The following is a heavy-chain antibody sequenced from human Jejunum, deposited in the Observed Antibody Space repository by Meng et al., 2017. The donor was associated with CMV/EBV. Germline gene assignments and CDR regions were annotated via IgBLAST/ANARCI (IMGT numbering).Heavy chain of an antibody. D-gene: IGHD3-3*01. J-gene: IGHJ5*02. CDR1: TFSSYA. CDR3: AKVVGYDFWRPNWFDP. CDR2: ISGSGGST. V-gene: IGHV3-23*01. Sequence: TFSSYAMSWVRQAPGKELEWVSAISGSGGSTYYADSVESRFTISRDNSKNTLYLQMNSLRAEDTAVYYCAKVVGYDFWRPNWFDPWGQGTLVTVSS.